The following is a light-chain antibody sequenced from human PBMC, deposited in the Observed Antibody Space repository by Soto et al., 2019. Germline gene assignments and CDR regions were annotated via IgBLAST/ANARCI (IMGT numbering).Light chain of an antibody. J-gene: IGKJ1*01. CDR2: RVS. Sequence: DIVMTQSPLSLPVTLGQPASISCRSSQSLVHGDGNTYLNWYLQRPGQSPRRLSYRVSNRDSGVTYRITRSGSGTDFTLKISRVEAEDVAVYYCMQGTYLRTVGESTKVEIK. V-gene: IGKV2-30*02. CDR3: MQGTYLRT. CDR1: QSLVHGDGNTY.